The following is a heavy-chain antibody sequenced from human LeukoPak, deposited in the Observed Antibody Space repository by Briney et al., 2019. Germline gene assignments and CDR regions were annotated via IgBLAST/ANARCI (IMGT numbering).Heavy chain of an antibody. J-gene: IGHJ3*02. CDR2: IRYDGSNK. CDR1: GFTFSSYG. CDR3: AKGQLYYDILTGSYDDAFDI. Sequence: PGGSLRLSCAASGFTFSSYGMHWVRQAPGKGLEWVAFIRYDGSNKYYADSVKGRFTISRDNSKNTLYLQMNSLRAEDTAVYYCAKGQLYYDILTGSYDDAFDIWGQGTMVTVSS. D-gene: IGHD3-9*01. V-gene: IGHV3-30*02.